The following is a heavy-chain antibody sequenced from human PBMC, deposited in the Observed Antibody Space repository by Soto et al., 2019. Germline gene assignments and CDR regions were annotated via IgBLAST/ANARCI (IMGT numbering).Heavy chain of an antibody. Sequence: ASVKVSCKASGYTSTGYYMHWVRQAPGQGLEWMGWINPNSGGTNYAQKFQGWVTMTRDTSISTAYMELSRLRSDDTAVYYCARDLDFWSGYFMDVWGKGTTVTVSS. J-gene: IGHJ6*03. CDR1: GYTSTGYY. CDR3: ARDLDFWSGYFMDV. V-gene: IGHV1-2*04. CDR2: INPNSGGT. D-gene: IGHD3-3*01.